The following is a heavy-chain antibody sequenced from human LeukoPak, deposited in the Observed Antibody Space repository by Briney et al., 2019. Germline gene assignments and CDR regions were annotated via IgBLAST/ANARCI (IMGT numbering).Heavy chain of an antibody. Sequence: ASVKVSCKASGYTFTGYYMHWVPQAPGQGLEWMGWINPNSGGTNYAQKFQGRVTMTRDTSISTAYMELSRLRSDDTAVYYCVVLRYSHYGMDVWGQGTTVTVSS. CDR3: VVLRYSHYGMDV. CDR1: GYTFTGYY. J-gene: IGHJ6*02. D-gene: IGHD3-9*01. V-gene: IGHV1-2*02. CDR2: INPNSGGT.